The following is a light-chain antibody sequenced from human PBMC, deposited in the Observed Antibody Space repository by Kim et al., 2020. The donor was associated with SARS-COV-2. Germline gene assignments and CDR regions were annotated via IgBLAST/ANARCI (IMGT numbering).Light chain of an antibody. CDR2: RIS. V-gene: IGKV2-24*01. CDR1: QSLVHNNGNTY. J-gene: IGKJ2*01. CDR3: WQITKFPPT. Sequence: DFVLTQTPLSSPVTLGQPASISCRSSQSLVHNNGNTYLSWLHQRPGQPPRLLISRISNRFSGVPDRFSGSGAGTDFTLKIRRLEAEDVGFYYCWQITKFPPTFGQGTKLEI.